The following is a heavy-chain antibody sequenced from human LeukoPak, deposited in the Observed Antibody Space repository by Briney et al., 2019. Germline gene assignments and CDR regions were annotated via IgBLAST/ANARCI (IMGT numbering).Heavy chain of an antibody. Sequence: ASVKVSCKASGYTFTSYYMHWVRQAPGQGLEWMGGIIPIFGTANYAQKFQGRVTITTDKSTSTAYMELSSLRSEDTAVYYCARMKFGYCSGGSCYSDYYCYYMDVWGKGTTVTVSS. CDR3: ARMKFGYCSGGSCYSDYYCYYMDV. J-gene: IGHJ6*03. CDR1: GYTFTSYY. D-gene: IGHD2-15*01. V-gene: IGHV1-69*05. CDR2: IIPIFGTA.